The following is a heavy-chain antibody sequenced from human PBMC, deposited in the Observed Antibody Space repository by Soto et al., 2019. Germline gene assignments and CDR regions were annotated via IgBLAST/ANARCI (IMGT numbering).Heavy chain of an antibody. V-gene: IGHV3-66*01. J-gene: IGHJ5*02. CDR1: GFTVSSNY. Sequence: GGSLRLSCAASGFTVSSNYMSWVRQAPGKGLEWVSVIYSGGSTYYADSVKGRFTISRDNSKNTLYLQMNSLRAEDTAVYYCAREKTTTVVTNWFDPWGQGTLVTV. CDR2: IYSGGST. CDR3: AREKTTTVVTNWFDP. D-gene: IGHD4-17*01.